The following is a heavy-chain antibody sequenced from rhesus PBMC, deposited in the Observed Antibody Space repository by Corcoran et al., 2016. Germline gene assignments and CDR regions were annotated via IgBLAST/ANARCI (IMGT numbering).Heavy chain of an antibody. CDR2: RYGSGRSN. V-gene: IGHV4-93*02. CDR3: ARRRIGSGWFDY. Sequence: QVQLQESGPAVVKPSETLSLTCAVSGGSIISSNWWSWIRQSPGKGLEWIVGRYGSGRSNEYNHYRNSRVTISIDASKNQCSLKLSAETAADTAVYYCARRRIGSGWFDYWGQGVLVTVSS. J-gene: IGHJ4*01. D-gene: IGHD6-31*01. CDR1: GGSIISSNW.